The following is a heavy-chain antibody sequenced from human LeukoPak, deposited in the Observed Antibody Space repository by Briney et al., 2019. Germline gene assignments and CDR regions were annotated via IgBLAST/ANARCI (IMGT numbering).Heavy chain of an antibody. Sequence: GGSLRLSCAASGFTFSSYGMHWVRQAPGKGLEWVAFIRYDGSNKYYADSVKGRFTIPRGNSKNTLYLQMNSLRAEDTAVYYCAKDGSGYSSSYAYYFDYWGQGTLVTVSS. CDR1: GFTFSSYG. J-gene: IGHJ4*02. CDR2: IRYDGSNK. D-gene: IGHD6-13*01. V-gene: IGHV3-30*02. CDR3: AKDGSGYSSSYAYYFDY.